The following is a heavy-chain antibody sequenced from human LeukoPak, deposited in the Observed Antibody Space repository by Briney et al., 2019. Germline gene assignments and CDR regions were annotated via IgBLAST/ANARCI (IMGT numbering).Heavy chain of an antibody. Sequence: GGSLRLSCAASGFTFFNYGMHWVRQAPGKGLDWVAVIWNDGSYKYYADPVKGRFTISRDNPKNTLYLQMNSLRAEDTAIYYCAKVVQYTASTGTGLDYWGQGTLLTVSS. CDR1: GFTFFNYG. CDR2: IWNDGSYK. D-gene: IGHD6-13*01. J-gene: IGHJ4*02. CDR3: AKVVQYTASTGTGLDY. V-gene: IGHV3-33*06.